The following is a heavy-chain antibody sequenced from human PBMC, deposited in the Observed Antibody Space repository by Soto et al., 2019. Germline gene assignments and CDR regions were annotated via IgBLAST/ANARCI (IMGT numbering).Heavy chain of an antibody. V-gene: IGHV3-72*01. Sequence: EVQLVESGGGLVQPGGSLRLSWAASGFTFSDHYMDWVRQASGKGLEWVGRIRNKANSYTAVYATSVKGRFTISRDDSKNSRYLQMNSLKIEATALYYCVRAGTGYQLDYWGQGTLVTVSS. CDR3: VRAGTGYQLDY. CDR2: IRNKANSYTA. D-gene: IGHD3-9*01. J-gene: IGHJ4*02. CDR1: GFTFSDHY.